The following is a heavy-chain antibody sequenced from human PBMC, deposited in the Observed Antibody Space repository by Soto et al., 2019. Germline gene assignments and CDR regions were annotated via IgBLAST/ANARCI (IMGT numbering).Heavy chain of an antibody. D-gene: IGHD4-4*01. CDR2: IYYSGST. Sequence: SETLSLTCTVSGSSISSSGYYWSWIRQHPGKGLEWSGTIYYSGSTYYNPSLKSRFTISVDTSKHQFSLKLNSVTASDTAVYDCARHYSKYGAPDYYYDYSMDVWGKGTTVTVSS. CDR1: GSSISSSGYY. J-gene: IGHJ6*03. CDR3: ARHYSKYGAPDYYYDYSMDV. V-gene: IGHV4-39*01.